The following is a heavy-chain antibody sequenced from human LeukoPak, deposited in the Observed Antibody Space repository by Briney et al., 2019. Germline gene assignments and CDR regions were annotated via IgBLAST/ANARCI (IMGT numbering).Heavy chain of an antibody. CDR2: INSDDSRT. Sequence: GGSLRLSCAASGFTFSAFWMHWVRQAPGKGLVWVSRINSDDSRTTYADSVKGRFTISRDNSKSTLYLQMNSLRAEDTAVYYCARDGVPAAIGWFDPWGQGTLVTVSS. CDR3: ARDGVPAAIGWFDP. CDR1: GFTFSAFW. D-gene: IGHD2-2*02. J-gene: IGHJ5*02. V-gene: IGHV3-74*01.